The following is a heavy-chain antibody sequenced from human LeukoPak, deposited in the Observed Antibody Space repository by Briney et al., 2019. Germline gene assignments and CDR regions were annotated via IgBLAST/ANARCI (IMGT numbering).Heavy chain of an antibody. CDR3: ARQIGVSIDY. J-gene: IGHJ4*02. V-gene: IGHV4-34*01. CDR2: INHSGRT. Sequence: SETLSLTCAVYGGSFSGYYWSWIRQPPGKGLEWIGEINHSGRTNYNPSLKSRVTISVDTSKNHFSLKLRSVTAADTAVYYCARQIGVSIDYWGQGTLVTVSS. D-gene: IGHD5/OR15-5a*01. CDR1: GGSFSGYY.